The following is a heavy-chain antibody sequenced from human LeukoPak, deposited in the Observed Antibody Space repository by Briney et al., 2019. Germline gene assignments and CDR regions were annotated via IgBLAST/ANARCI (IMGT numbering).Heavy chain of an antibody. Sequence: ASVKVSCKASGYTVTSYGISWVRQAPGQGREWMGWISAYNGNTNYAQKLQGRVTMTTDTSTSTDYMELRSLRSDDTAVYYCATSSEGTIYYYYYGMDVWGQGTTVTVSS. CDR3: ATSSEGTIYYYYYGMDV. CDR1: GYTVTSYG. CDR2: ISAYNGNT. D-gene: IGHD3-10*01. J-gene: IGHJ6*02. V-gene: IGHV1-18*01.